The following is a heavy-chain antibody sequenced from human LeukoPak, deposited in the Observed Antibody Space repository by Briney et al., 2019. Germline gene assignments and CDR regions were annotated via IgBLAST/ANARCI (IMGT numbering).Heavy chain of an antibody. V-gene: IGHV3-30*03. CDR1: GFTFSSYG. Sequence: PGGSLRLSCAASGFTFSSYGMHWVRQAPGKGLEWVAVISYDGSNKYYADSVKGRFTISRDNSKNTLYLQMNSLRAEDTAVYYCARMRFSSLDAFDIWGQGTMVTVSS. J-gene: IGHJ3*02. D-gene: IGHD6-13*01. CDR2: ISYDGSNK. CDR3: ARMRFSSLDAFDI.